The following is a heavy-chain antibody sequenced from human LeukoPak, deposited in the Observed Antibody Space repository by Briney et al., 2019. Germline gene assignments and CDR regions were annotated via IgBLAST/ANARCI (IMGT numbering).Heavy chain of an antibody. Sequence: SVKVSCKASGGTFSSYAISWVRQAPGQGLEWMGGIIPIFGTGDYAQKFQGRVTITTDESTSTAYTELSSLRSEDTAVYYCASVVSGSSFDYWGQGTLVTVSS. CDR1: GGTFSSYA. J-gene: IGHJ4*02. CDR3: ASVVSGSSFDY. V-gene: IGHV1-69*05. D-gene: IGHD1-26*01. CDR2: IIPIFGTG.